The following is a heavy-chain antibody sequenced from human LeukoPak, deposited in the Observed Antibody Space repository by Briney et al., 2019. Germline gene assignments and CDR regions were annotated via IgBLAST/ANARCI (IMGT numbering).Heavy chain of an antibody. CDR3: AGSAASPRYFDY. CDR2: IYTSGST. J-gene: IGHJ4*02. Sequence: SETLSLTCTVSGGSISSGSYYWSWIRQPAGKGLEWIGRIYTSGSTNYNPSLKSRVTISVDTSKNQFSLKLSSVTAADTAVYYCAGSAASPRYFDYWGQGTLVTVSS. D-gene: IGHD2-15*01. V-gene: IGHV4-61*02. CDR1: GGSISSGSYY.